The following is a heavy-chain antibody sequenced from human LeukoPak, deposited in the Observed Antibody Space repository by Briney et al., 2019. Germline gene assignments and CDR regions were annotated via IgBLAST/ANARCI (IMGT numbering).Heavy chain of an antibody. D-gene: IGHD3-22*01. V-gene: IGHV1-69*04. CDR2: IIPILGIA. CDR1: GGTFSSYA. J-gene: IGHJ3*02. Sequence: GASVKVSCKASGGTFSSYAISWVRQAPGQGLEWMGRIIPILGIANYAQKFQGRVTITADKSTSTAYMELSSLRSEDTAVYYCARAVVRITMIVGRSRGTSDIWGQGTMVTVSS. CDR3: ARAVVRITMIVGRSRGTSDI.